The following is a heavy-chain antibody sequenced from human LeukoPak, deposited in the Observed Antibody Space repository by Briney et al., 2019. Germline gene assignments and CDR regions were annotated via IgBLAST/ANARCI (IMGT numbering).Heavy chain of an antibody. D-gene: IGHD3-22*01. CDR1: GVTFTGYY. CDR3: ARGPYASSGYSDY. Sequence: AASVKVSCKPSGVTFTGYYIQSVRQAPGQGLEWMGWSNPNSGGRNYSQKFQDRVTMTRDTSTSTVYMELSRLKSDDTAVYYCARGPYASSGYSDYWGQGTLVTVSS. CDR2: SNPNSGGR. V-gene: IGHV1-2*02. J-gene: IGHJ4*02.